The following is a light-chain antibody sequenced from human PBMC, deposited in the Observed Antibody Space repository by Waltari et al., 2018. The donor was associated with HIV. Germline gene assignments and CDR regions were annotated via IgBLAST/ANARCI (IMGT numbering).Light chain of an antibody. V-gene: IGLV1-44*01. CDR3: ATWDDSLNGRV. J-gene: IGLJ3*02. Sequence: QSVLTQPPSASGTPGQRVTISCSGSYSNIGSNTVNWYQQLPGTAPKLLIYSNNQRPSGVPDRFSGSKSGTSASLAISGLQSEDEAEYYCATWDDSLNGRVFGGGTKLTVL. CDR2: SNN. CDR1: YSNIGSNT.